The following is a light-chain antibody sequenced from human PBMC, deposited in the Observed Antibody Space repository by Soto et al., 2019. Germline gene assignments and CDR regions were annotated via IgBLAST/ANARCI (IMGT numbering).Light chain of an antibody. CDR1: SSDVGGHNF. CDR3: SSYSSSDTLV. Sequence: QSALTQPASVSGSPGQSITISCTGTSSDVGGHNFVSWYRQHPGRAPKLMIYDVRNRPSGVSNRFSGSKSANTASLVISGLQAEDEADYYCSSYSSSDTLVFGGGTKLTVL. J-gene: IGLJ2*01. V-gene: IGLV2-14*03. CDR2: DVR.